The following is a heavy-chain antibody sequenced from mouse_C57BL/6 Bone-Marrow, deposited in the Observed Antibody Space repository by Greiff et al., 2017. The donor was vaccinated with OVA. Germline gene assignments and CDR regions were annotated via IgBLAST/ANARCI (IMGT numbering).Heavy chain of an antibody. CDR2: ISYDGSN. V-gene: IGHV3-6*01. Sequence: VQLKESGPGLVKPSQSLSLTCSVTGYSITSGYYWNWIRQFPGNKLEWMGYISYDGSNNYNPSLKNRISITRDTSKNQFFLKLNSVTTEDTATYYCARDRGLRWYFDVWGTGTTVTVSS. J-gene: IGHJ1*03. D-gene: IGHD2-4*01. CDR3: ARDRGLRWYFDV. CDR1: GYSITSGYY.